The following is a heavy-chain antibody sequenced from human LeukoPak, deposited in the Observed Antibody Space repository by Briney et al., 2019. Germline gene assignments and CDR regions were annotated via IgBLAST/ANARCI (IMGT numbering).Heavy chain of an antibody. CDR2: IKEDGSVR. V-gene: IGHV3-7*01. D-gene: IGHD6-13*01. CDR3: ARDPGISAAGTVGYFDY. J-gene: IGHJ4*02. Sequence: GGSLRLSCAVSGLTFNTYWMSWVRQAPGKGLEWVANIKEDGSVRYNVDSVKGRFTISRDNAENSVYLQMNSLRAEDTAVYYCARDPGISAAGTVGYFDYWGQGTLVTVSS. CDR1: GLTFNTYW.